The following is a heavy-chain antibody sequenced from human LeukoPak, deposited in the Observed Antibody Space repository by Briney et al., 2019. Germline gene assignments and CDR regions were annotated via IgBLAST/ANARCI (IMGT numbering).Heavy chain of an antibody. CDR1: GFSFDTYA. J-gene: IGHJ6*04. CDR3: ARELYYDILTGYLNYYYGMDV. V-gene: IGHV3-33*01. CDR2: IWHDGSHK. D-gene: IGHD3-9*01. Sequence: GGSLRLSCAASGFSFDTYAMHWVRQAPGQGLEWVALIWHDGSHKFYSNSVKGRFTISRDNAKNSLYLQMNSLRAEDTAVYYCARELYYDILTGYLNYYYGMDVWGKGTTVTVSS.